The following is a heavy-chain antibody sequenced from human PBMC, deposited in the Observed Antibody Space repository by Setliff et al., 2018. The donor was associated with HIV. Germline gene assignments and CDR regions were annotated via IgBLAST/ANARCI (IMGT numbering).Heavy chain of an antibody. Sequence: GESLKISCKGSGYSFSSYWIGWVRQMPGKGLEWMGIIYPGDSDTRYSPSFQGQVTISADKSISTAYLQCSSLKASDTAMYYCARLGGICSGGSCTALAYTMDVWGQGTTVTVSS. V-gene: IGHV5-51*01. CDR1: GYSFSSYW. CDR3: ARLGGICSGGSCTALAYTMDV. CDR2: IYPGDSDT. J-gene: IGHJ6*02. D-gene: IGHD2-15*01.